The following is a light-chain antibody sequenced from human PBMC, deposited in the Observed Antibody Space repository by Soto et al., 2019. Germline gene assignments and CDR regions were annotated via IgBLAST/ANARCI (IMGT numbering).Light chain of an antibody. CDR1: SSDVGGYNY. J-gene: IGLJ3*02. Sequence: QSVLTQPPSASGSPGQSVTISCTGTSSDVGGYNYVSWYQQHPGKAPKLMIYEVIKRPSGVPDRFSGSKSGNTASLAVSGLQADDEADYYCSSYAGSNNVVFGGGTKVTVL. CDR2: EVI. V-gene: IGLV2-8*01. CDR3: SSYAGSNNVV.